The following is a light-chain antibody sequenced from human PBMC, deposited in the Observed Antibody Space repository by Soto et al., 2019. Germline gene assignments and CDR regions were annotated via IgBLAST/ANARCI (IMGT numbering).Light chain of an antibody. J-gene: IGKJ1*01. V-gene: IGKV2-28*01. CDR2: LAS. CDR3: MQALQTSWT. CDR1: QSLLHSNGNNY. Sequence: DIVMTQSPLSLPVTPGEPASISCRSSQSLLHSNGNNYLEWYLQKPGQSPQLXIYLASNRESGVPDRFSGSGAGTDCTRKISRVEAEDVGVDYCMQALQTSWTFGQGTKVDIK.